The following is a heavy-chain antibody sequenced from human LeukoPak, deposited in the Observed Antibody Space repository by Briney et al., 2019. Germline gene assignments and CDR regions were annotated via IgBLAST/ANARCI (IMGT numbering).Heavy chain of an antibody. D-gene: IGHD3-9*01. CDR3: ARAFSFDHELFDY. Sequence: AASVKVSCKPSGYTFVNSYMHWVRQARGQGLEWRGWINPKSGATRYSPKFQGRVTMTRDTSVTTVYMDLTWLTSDDTAVYFCARAFSFDHELFDYWGQGTLVSVSS. J-gene: IGHJ4*02. CDR2: INPKSGAT. CDR1: GYTFVNSY. V-gene: IGHV1-2*02.